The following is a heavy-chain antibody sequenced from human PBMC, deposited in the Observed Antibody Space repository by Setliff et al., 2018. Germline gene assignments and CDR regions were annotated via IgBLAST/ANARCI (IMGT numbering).Heavy chain of an antibody. CDR1: GFTFSSYS. V-gene: IGHV3-21*01. CDR2: ISSSSSYI. J-gene: IGHJ4*02. Sequence: NPGGSLRLSCAASGFTFSSYSMNWVRQAPGKGLEWVSSISSSSSYIYYADSVKGRFTISRDNADNSLYLQMNSLRAEDTAVYYCARDEDYFDTSGYPDNWGQGTLVTVSS. CDR3: ARDEDYFDTSGYPDN. D-gene: IGHD3-22*01.